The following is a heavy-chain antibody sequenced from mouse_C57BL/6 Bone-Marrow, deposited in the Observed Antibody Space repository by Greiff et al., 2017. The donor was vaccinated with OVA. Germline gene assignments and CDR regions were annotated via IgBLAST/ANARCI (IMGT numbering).Heavy chain of an antibody. CDR1: GYAFSSYW. J-gene: IGHJ3*01. Sequence: VQLQESGAELVKPGASVKISCKASGYAFSSYWMNWVKQRPGKGLEWIGQIYPGDGDTNYNEKFKSKATLTVEKSSSTAYMQLSSLTSEDSAVYYCAIYGSSLAYWGQGTLVTVSA. CDR3: AIYGSSLAY. CDR2: IYPGDGDT. V-gene: IGHV1-80*01. D-gene: IGHD1-1*01.